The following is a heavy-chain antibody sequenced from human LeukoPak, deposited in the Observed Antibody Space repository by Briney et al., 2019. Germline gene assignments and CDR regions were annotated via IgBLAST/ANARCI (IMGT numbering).Heavy chain of an antibody. Sequence: PGGSLRLSCAASGFTFSSYGMPWVRQAPGKGLEWVAVIWYDGSNKYYADSVKGRFTISRDNSKNTLYLQMNSLRAEDTAVYYCASETYSSSWYYFDYWGQGTLVTVSP. CDR1: GFTFSSYG. V-gene: IGHV3-33*01. CDR3: ASETYSSSWYYFDY. D-gene: IGHD6-13*01. CDR2: IWYDGSNK. J-gene: IGHJ4*02.